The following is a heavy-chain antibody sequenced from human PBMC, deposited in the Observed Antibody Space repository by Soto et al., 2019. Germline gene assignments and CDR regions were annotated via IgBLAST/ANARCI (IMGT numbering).Heavy chain of an antibody. CDR3: ARDSSPIFGVVIPWYYYYYGMDV. CDR1: GFTFSSYA. V-gene: IGHV3-30-3*01. Sequence: QVQLVESGGGVVQPGRSLRLSCSASGFTFSSYAMHWVRQAPGKGLEWVAVISYDGSNKYYADSVKGRFTISRDNSKNTLYLQMNSLRAEDTAVYYCARDSSPIFGVVIPWYYYYYGMDVWGQGTTVTVSS. J-gene: IGHJ6*02. CDR2: ISYDGSNK. D-gene: IGHD3-3*01.